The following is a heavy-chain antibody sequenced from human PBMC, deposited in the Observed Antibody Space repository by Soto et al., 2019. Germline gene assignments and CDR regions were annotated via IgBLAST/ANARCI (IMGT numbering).Heavy chain of an antibody. CDR3: ARGHCSSTYCYKAGFDP. CDR2: IYPGDSDS. V-gene: IGHV5-51*01. D-gene: IGHD2-2*02. CDR1: GYTFTSYW. J-gene: IGHJ5*02. Sequence: GESLKISCKASGYTFTSYWIGWVRQMPGKGLEWMGIIYPGDSDSRYSLSFQGRATISVDRSISTAYLQWSSLKASDTALYYCARGHCSSTYCYKAGFDPWGQGTLVTVSS.